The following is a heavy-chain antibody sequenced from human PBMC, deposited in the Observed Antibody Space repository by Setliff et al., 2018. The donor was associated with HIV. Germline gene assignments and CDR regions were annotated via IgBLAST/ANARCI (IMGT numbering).Heavy chain of an antibody. V-gene: IGHV4-34*01. CDR2: VHPSGSI. CDR1: GVSFSGGY. J-gene: IGHJ4*02. Sequence: PSETLSLTCAVSGVSFSGGYWSWVRQPPGKGLEWIAEVHPSGSINYNSSLKSRVAISVDTSNNQFSLTMTSVTAADTAVYYCARGRDWAKTGDFWGQGALVTVSS. D-gene: IGHD3-9*01. CDR3: ARGRDWAKTGDF.